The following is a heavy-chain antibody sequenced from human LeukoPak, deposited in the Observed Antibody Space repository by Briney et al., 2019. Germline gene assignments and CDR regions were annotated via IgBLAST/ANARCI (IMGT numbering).Heavy chain of an antibody. CDR3: AKDTWLAY. CDR1: GGSISSDNHY. J-gene: IGHJ4*02. D-gene: IGHD3-10*01. V-gene: IGHV4-39*02. Sequence: SETLSLTCTVSGGSISSDNHYWGWIRQPPGKGLEWLGNINYSGNTYHNPSLKSRVTKSVDTSKNQFSLKLSSVTAADTAVYYCAKDTWLAYWGQGTLVTVSS. CDR2: INYSGNT.